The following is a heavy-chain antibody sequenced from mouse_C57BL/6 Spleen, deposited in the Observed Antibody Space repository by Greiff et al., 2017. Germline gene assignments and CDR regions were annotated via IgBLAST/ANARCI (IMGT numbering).Heavy chain of an antibody. CDR3: ARSGEYDGDFDY. CDR2: INPYNGGT. D-gene: IGHD2-14*01. V-gene: IGHV1-19*01. J-gene: IGHJ2*01. Sequence: EVQLQQSGPVLVKPGASVKMSCKASGYTFTDYYMNWVKQSHGKSLEWIGVINPYNGGTSYNQKFKGKATLTVDKSSSTAYMELNSLTSEDSAVYYWARSGEYDGDFDYWGQGTTLTVSS. CDR1: GYTFTDYY.